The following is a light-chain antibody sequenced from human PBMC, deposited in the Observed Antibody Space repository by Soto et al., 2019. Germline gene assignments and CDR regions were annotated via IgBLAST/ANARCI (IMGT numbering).Light chain of an antibody. CDR3: AAWDDSLNGVL. CDR1: SSNIGDNT. J-gene: IGLJ2*01. V-gene: IGLV1-44*01. Sequence: QSVLTQPPSASGTPGQRVTISCSGGSSNIGDNTVNWYQQLPGPAPKLLIYGNNQPPSGVPDRFSGSKSGTSASLAISGLQSDDEADYYCAAWDDSLNGVLFGGGTKGTVL. CDR2: GNN.